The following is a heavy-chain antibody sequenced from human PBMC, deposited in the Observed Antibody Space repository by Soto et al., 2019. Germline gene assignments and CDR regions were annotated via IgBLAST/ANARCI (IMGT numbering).Heavy chain of an antibody. CDR2: INPSGGST. Sequence: QVQLVQSGAEVKKPGASVKVSCKASGYTFTSYYMHWVRQAPGQGLEWMGIINPSGGSTTYAQKCQGRVTMTRDTSTSTAYMELSSLRSEDTAVYYCARGQYYSDSSGFPLHYWGQGTLVTVSS. CDR1: GYTFTSYY. J-gene: IGHJ4*02. V-gene: IGHV1-46*03. D-gene: IGHD3-22*01. CDR3: ARGQYYSDSSGFPLHY.